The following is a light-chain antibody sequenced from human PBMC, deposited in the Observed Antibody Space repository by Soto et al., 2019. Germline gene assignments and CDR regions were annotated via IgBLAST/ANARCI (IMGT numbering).Light chain of an antibody. Sequence: EIVLTQSPATLSLSPGERATLSCRASQSVSGYLASYQQKPGQAPRLLIYDASKRATGIPARFSGSGSGTDTTLTISILKPEDDAVYNYHHRRNWPPNVTFGGGTNVDIK. V-gene: IGKV3-11*01. CDR1: QSVSGY. CDR3: HHRRNWPPNVT. CDR2: DAS. J-gene: IGKJ3*01.